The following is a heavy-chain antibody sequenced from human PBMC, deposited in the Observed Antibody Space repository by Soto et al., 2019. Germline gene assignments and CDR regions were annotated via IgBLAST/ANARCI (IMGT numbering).Heavy chain of an antibody. CDR2: VSHDGRKT. CDR1: GFIFSNNG. CDR3: ARNVRQGAPGVTVYCLDV. V-gene: IGHV3-30*03. J-gene: IGHJ6*02. D-gene: IGHD2-8*01. Sequence: QVQLVESGGGEVQPGTSLRLSCIASGFIFSNNGMHWVRQAPGKGLEWVALVSHDGRKTFYADSVKGRLTIYRDNSKNTVHLHINNLRTEDTVVYRCARNVRQGAPGVTVYCLDVCGQGTTVTVSS.